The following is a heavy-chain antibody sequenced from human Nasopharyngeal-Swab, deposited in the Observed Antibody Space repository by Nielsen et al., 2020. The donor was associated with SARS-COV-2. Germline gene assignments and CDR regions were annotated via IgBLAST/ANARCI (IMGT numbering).Heavy chain of an antibody. CDR2: INHSGST. J-gene: IGHJ5*02. D-gene: IGHD3-16*01. V-gene: IGHV4-34*01. Sequence: RQPPGKGLEWIGEINHSGSTNYNPSLKSRVTISVDTSKNQFSLKLSSVTAADTAVYYCASKKLGPRVWFDPWGQGTLVTVSS. CDR3: ASKKLGPRVWFDP.